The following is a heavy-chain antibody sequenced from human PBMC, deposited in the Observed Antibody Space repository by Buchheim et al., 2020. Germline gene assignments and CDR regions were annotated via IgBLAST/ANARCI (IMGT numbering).Heavy chain of an antibody. Sequence: QVQLVQSGAEVKKPGSSVKVSCKASGGTFSSYTISWVRQAPGQGLEWMGRIIPILGIANYAQKLQGRVKITADKSTSNAYMELSSLRSEDTAVYYCARNIPHYSGYDLIWGQGTL. J-gene: IGHJ4*02. CDR2: IIPILGIA. V-gene: IGHV1-69*02. CDR1: GGTFSSYT. CDR3: ARNIPHYSGYDLI. D-gene: IGHD5-12*01.